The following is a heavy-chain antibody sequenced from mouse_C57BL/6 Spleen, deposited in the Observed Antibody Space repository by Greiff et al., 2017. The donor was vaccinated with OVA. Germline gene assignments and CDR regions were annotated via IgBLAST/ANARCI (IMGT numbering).Heavy chain of an antibody. D-gene: IGHD1-1*01. J-gene: IGHJ2*01. CDR1: GFTFSSYG. CDR3: ARHTTVVATPFDY. CDR2: ISSGGSYT. V-gene: IGHV5-6*01. Sequence: EVQGVESGGDLVKPGGSLKLSCAASGFTFSSYGMSWVRQTPDKRLEWVATISSGGSYTYYPDSVKGRFTISRDNAKNTLYLQMSSLKSEDTAMYYCARHTTVVATPFDYWGQGTTLTVSS.